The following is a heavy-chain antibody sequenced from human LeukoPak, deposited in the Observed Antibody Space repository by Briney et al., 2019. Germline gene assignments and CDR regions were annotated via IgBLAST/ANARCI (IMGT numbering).Heavy chain of an antibody. CDR2: ISSNGGST. V-gene: IGHV3-64D*06. J-gene: IGHJ4*02. Sequence: QSGGSLRLSCSASGFTFSSYAMHWVRQAPGKGLEYVSAISSNGGSTYYADSVKGRFTISRDNSKNTLYLQMSSLRAEDTAVYYCARVRGLGLEWLLAYFDYWGQGTLVTVSS. CDR3: ARVRGLGLEWLLAYFDY. CDR1: GFTFSSYA. D-gene: IGHD3-3*01.